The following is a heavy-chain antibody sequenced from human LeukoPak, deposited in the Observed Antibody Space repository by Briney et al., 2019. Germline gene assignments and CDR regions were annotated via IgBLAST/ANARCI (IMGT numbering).Heavy chain of an antibody. V-gene: IGHV3-7*01. CDR3: ARGPYDYGDYGLTYYFDY. CDR1: GFTFSSYW. Sequence: GGSLRLSCAASGFTFSSYWMSWVRQAPGKGLEWVANIKQDGSEKYYVDSVKGRFTISRDNAKSSLYLQMNSLRAEDTAVYYCARGPYDYGDYGLTYYFDYWGQGTLVTVSS. J-gene: IGHJ4*02. D-gene: IGHD4-17*01. CDR2: IKQDGSEK.